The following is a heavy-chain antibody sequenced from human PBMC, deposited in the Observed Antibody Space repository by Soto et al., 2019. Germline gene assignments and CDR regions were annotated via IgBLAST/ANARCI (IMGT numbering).Heavy chain of an antibody. CDR2: ISGSGGST. CDR1: GFTFSSYA. CDR3: AKVNYYDYIWGKDYFDY. J-gene: IGHJ4*02. D-gene: IGHD3-16*01. V-gene: IGHV3-23*01. Sequence: GGSLRLSCVASGFTFSSYAMSWVRQAPGKGLEWVSTISGSGGSTYYADSVKGRFTISRDNSKNTLYLQMNSLRPEDTAVYYCAKVNYYDYIWGKDYFDYWGQGTLVTVS.